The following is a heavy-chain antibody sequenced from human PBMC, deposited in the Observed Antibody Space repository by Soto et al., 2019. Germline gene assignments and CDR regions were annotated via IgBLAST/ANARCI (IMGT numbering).Heavy chain of an antibody. V-gene: IGHV3-33*01. CDR2: IWYDGSNK. CDR1: GFTFSSYG. D-gene: IGHD2-8*01. Sequence: GGSLRLSCAASGFTFSSYGMHWVRQAPGKGLEWVAVIWYDGSNKYYADSVKGRFTISRDNSKNTLYLQMNSLTAEDTAVYYCARDDCTNGVCYTGGDYWGQGTLVTVSS. J-gene: IGHJ4*02. CDR3: ARDDCTNGVCYTGGDY.